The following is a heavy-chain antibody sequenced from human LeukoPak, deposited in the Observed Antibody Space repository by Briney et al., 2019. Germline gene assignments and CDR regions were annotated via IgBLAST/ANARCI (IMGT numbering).Heavy chain of an antibody. Sequence: ASVKVSCKASGYTFTSYGFSWVRQAPGQGLEWMGWISAYNGNTNYAQKLHGRVTMTTDTSTSTAYMELRSLRSDDTAVYYCARPSRINYYDSSGSEDYFDYWGQGTLVTVSS. J-gene: IGHJ4*02. V-gene: IGHV1-18*01. D-gene: IGHD3-22*01. CDR2: ISAYNGNT. CDR1: GYTFTSYG. CDR3: ARPSRINYYDSSGSEDYFDY.